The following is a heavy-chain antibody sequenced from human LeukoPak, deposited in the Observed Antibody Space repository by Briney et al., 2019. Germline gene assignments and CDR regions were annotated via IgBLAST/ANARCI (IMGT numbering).Heavy chain of an antibody. J-gene: IGHJ4*02. V-gene: IGHV3-7*01. CDR1: GFTFSSYW. D-gene: IGHD3-16*02. Sequence: PGGSLRLSCAASGFTFSSYWMTWVRQAPGKGLEWVAYMKQDGSEIYYVDSVKGRFTISRDNANNSLYLQMNSLRAEDTALYYCARGVYLFDYWGQGTLVTVSS. CDR2: MKQDGSEI. CDR3: ARGVYLFDY.